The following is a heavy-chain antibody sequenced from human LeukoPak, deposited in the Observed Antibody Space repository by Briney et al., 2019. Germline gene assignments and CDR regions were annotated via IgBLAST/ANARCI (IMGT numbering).Heavy chain of an antibody. D-gene: IGHD4-23*01. V-gene: IGHV4-59*01. CDR1: GGSISSYY. J-gene: IGHJ3*02. Sequence: TSSEILSLTCTVSGGSISSYYWSWIRQPPGKGLEWIGYIYYSGSTNYNPSLKSRVTISVDTSKNQFSLKLSSVTAADTAVYYCAREGYGGNGGAFDIWGQGTMVTVSS. CDR3: AREGYGGNGGAFDI. CDR2: IYYSGST.